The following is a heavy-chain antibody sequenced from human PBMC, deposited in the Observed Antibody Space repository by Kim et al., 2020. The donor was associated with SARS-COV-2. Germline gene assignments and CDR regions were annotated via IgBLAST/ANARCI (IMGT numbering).Heavy chain of an antibody. CDR2: IIPIFVTA. J-gene: IGHJ4*02. Sequence: SVKVSCKASGGTFSSYAISWVRQAPGQGLEWMGGIIPIFVTANYAQKFQGRVTITADESTSTAYMELSSLRSEDTAVYYCARDSREIEYSSSDYWGQGTLVTVSS. V-gene: IGHV1-69*13. D-gene: IGHD6-6*01. CDR3: ARDSREIEYSSSDY. CDR1: GGTFSSYA.